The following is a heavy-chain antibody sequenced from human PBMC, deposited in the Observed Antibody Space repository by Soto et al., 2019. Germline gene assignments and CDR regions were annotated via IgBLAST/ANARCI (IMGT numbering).Heavy chain of an antibody. CDR1: GFTFSSYA. CDR2: ISGSGGST. J-gene: IGHJ6*02. V-gene: IGHV3-23*01. CDR3: AKDSYYDFWSGYYTNYYYYGMDV. D-gene: IGHD3-3*01. Sequence: PGGSLRLSCAASGFTFSSYAMSGVRQAPGKGLEWVSAISGSGGSTYYADSVKGRFTISRDSSKNTLYLQMNSLRAEDTAVYYCAKDSYYDFWSGYYTNYYYYGMDVWGQGTTVTVSS.